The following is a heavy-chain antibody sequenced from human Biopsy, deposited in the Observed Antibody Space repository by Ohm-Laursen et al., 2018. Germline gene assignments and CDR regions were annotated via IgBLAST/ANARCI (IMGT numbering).Heavy chain of an antibody. V-gene: IGHV4-59*01. Sequence: TLSLTCAVPGGSISNYFWTWIRQPPGKGLEWIGYFRFEDRTSYNSSLKSRVTISADTSKNQFSLRLSSVTAADTAVYYCALGGGSYVNFDYWGQGTLVTVSS. CDR1: GGSISNYF. J-gene: IGHJ4*02. CDR3: ALGGGSYVNFDY. CDR2: FRFEDRT. D-gene: IGHD1-26*01.